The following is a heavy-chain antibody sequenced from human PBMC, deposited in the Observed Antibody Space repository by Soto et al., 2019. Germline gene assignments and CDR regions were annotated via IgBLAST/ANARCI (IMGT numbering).Heavy chain of an antibody. D-gene: IGHD6-13*01. CDR2: ISGYNGNT. J-gene: IGHJ5*01. Sequence: QVQLVQSGPEVKKPGASVKVSCKASGYTFSTYGISWVRQAPGQGLEWMGWISGYNGNTNYAQKLQGRVTMTTDISTRTAYLEVRSLSSDVTAVDYSAIEWRIPSAGTWFDYLCQGTLVTVSS. V-gene: IGHV1-18*01. CDR1: GYTFSTYG. CDR3: AIEWRIPSAGTWFDY.